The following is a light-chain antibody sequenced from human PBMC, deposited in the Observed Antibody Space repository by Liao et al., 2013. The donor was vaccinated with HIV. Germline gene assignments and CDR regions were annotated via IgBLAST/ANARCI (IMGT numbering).Light chain of an antibody. V-gene: IGLV3-25*03. CDR2: KDS. CDR3: QSADSSGSYRV. J-gene: IGLJ3*02. CDR1: ALPNQY. Sequence: SYELTQPPSMSVSPGQTARITCSGDALPNQYVYWYQQKPGQALVLVIYKDSERPSGIPERFSGSSSGTTVTLTISGVRAEDEADYYCQSADSSGSYRVFGGGTKLTVL.